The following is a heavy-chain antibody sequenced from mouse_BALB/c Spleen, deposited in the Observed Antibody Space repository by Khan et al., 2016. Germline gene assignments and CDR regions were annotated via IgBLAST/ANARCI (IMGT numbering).Heavy chain of an antibody. CDR3: ARFITTVGDWYCDV. CDR2: IHYSGST. D-gene: IGHD1-1*01. J-gene: IGHJ1*01. V-gene: IGHV3-1*02. CDR1: GYSITSGYS. Sequence: QLEESGPDLVKPSQSLSLTCTVTGYSITSGYSWHWIRQFPGNKLEWMGYIHYSGSTNYNPSLKSRISITRDTSKNQFFLQLNSVTTEDTATYYCARFITTVGDWYCDVWGAGTTVTVSS.